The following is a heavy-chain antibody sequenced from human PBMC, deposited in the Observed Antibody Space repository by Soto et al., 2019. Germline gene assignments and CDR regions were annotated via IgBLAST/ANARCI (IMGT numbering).Heavy chain of an antibody. CDR1: GYQFTGSY. Sequence: QVRLVQSGADVQRPGASMNISCQASGYQFTGSYLHWVRRAPGHGLQWMGMINPDTGSTTYAETFQERVTMTTDKSAGNVFFGLGRLTSDDTATYYCARQYCSGTSCYCYFDFWGQGTFVSVSS. CDR3: ARQYCSGTSCYCYFDF. V-gene: IGHV1-2*02. CDR2: INPDTGST. J-gene: IGHJ4*03. D-gene: IGHD2-2*01.